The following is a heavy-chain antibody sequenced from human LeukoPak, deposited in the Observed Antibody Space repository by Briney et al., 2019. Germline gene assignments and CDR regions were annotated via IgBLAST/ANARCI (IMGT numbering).Heavy chain of an antibody. V-gene: IGHV1-18*01. D-gene: IGHD4-17*01. Sequence: ASVKVSCKASGYTFTSYGISWVRQAPGRGLEWMGWISAYNGNTNYAQKLQGRVTMTTDTSTSTAYMELRSLRSDDTAVYYCARHLTNDYGDSDFDYWGQGTLVTVSS. CDR3: ARHLTNDYGDSDFDY. CDR2: ISAYNGNT. J-gene: IGHJ4*02. CDR1: GYTFTSYG.